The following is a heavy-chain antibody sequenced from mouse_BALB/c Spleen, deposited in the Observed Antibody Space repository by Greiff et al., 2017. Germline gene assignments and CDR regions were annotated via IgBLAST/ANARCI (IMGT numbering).Heavy chain of an antibody. CDR1: GYSITSDYA. D-gene: IGHD2-10*01. J-gene: IGHJ4*01. CDR2: ISYSGST. V-gene: IGHV3-2*02. CDR3: ATDLLWSYRGAMDY. Sequence: EVKLVESGPGLVKPSQSLSLTCTVTGYSITSDYAWNWIRQFPGNKLEWMGYISYSGSTSYNPSLKSRISITRDTSKNQFFLQLNSVTTEDTATYYCATDLLWSYRGAMDYWGQGTSVTVSS.